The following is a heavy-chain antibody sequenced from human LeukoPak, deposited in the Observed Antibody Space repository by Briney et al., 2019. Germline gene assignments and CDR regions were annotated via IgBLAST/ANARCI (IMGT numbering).Heavy chain of an antibody. D-gene: IGHD2-15*01. V-gene: IGHV3-30-3*01. J-gene: IGHJ4*02. Sequence: GGSLRLSCAASGFTFSSHWMHWVRQAPGKGLEWVALTSFDGSIQSYADFVKGRFTISRDNSKNTLYLQMNSLRAEDTAVYYCARGSVGTPPPFDFWGQGTLVTVSS. CDR2: TSFDGSIQ. CDR3: ARGSVGTPPPFDF. CDR1: GFTFSSHW.